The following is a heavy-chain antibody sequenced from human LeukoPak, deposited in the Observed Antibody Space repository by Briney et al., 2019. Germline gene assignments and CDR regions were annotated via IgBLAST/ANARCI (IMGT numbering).Heavy chain of an antibody. CDR1: GYTFTGYY. J-gene: IGHJ6*03. V-gene: IGHV1-2*02. CDR2: INPNSGGT. CDR3: ARPPARGRSNYYGSGSQLVYYMDV. D-gene: IGHD3-10*01. Sequence: ASVKVSCKASGYTFTGYYMHWVRQAPGQGLEWMGWINPNSGGTNYAQKFQGRVTMTRDTSISTAYMELSRLRSDDTAVYYCARPPARGRSNYYGSGSQLVYYMDVWGEGTTVTVSS.